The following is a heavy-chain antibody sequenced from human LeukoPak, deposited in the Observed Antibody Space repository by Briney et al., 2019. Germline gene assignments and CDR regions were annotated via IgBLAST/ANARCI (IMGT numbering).Heavy chain of an antibody. D-gene: IGHD3-22*01. CDR1: GVTVSGDF. J-gene: IGHJ5*02. CDR3: AAWVVVTTTGWFDP. Sequence: PGGSLRLSCAASGVTVSGDFMGWVRQAPGRGLEWVSLISSDAITYYADSVKGRFTISRDNSKNTLYLQMNSLRPEDTAMYYCAAWVVVTTTGWFDPWGQGTLVTVSS. V-gene: IGHV3-66*02. CDR2: ISSDAIT.